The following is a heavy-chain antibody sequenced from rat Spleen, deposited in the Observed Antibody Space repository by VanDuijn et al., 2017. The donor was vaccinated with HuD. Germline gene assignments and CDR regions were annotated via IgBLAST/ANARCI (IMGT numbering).Heavy chain of an antibody. CDR3: TTEGGGWFAY. D-gene: IGHD1-11*01. J-gene: IGHJ3*01. CDR2: ISYDGSST. CDR1: GFTFSNYG. Sequence: EVHLVESGGGLVQPGRSLKLSCAASGFTFSNYGMHWIRQAPTKGLEWVASISYDGSSTYYRDSVKGRFTISRDNAKSTLYLQMDSLRSEDTATYYCTTEGGGWFAYWGQGTLVTVSS. V-gene: IGHV5-19*01.